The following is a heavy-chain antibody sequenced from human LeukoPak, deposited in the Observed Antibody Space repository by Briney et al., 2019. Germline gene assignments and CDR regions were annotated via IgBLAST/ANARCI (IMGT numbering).Heavy chain of an antibody. D-gene: IGHD1-1*01. CDR1: GGSISSGSYY. CDR3: ARVNWNAFDY. Sequence: SQTLSVTCTVSGGSISSGSYYWSWIRQPAGKGLEWIGRIYTSGSTNYNPSRKGRVTISVDTPKNQFSLKLSPVTAADTAVYYCARVNWNAFDYWGQGTLVTVSS. J-gene: IGHJ4*02. V-gene: IGHV4-61*02. CDR2: IYTSGST.